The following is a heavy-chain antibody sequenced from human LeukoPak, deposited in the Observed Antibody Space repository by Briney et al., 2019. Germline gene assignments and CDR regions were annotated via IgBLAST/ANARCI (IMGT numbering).Heavy chain of an antibody. J-gene: IGHJ4*02. Sequence: GGPLRLSCAASGFTVSSNYMSWVRQAPGKGLEWVSVIYSGGSTYYADSVKGRFTISRDNSKNTLYLQMNSLRAEDTAVYYCAREGVGELASYYFDYWGQGTLVTVSS. V-gene: IGHV3-66*01. CDR2: IYSGGST. CDR3: AREGVGELASYYFDY. CDR1: GFTVSSNY. D-gene: IGHD3-10*01.